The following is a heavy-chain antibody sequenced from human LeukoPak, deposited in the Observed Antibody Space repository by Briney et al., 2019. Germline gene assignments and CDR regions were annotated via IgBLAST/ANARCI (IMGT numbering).Heavy chain of an antibody. CDR2: INTNTGNP. V-gene: IGHV7-4-1*02. CDR3: ASYYYDILTGYSPLDY. CDR1: GYTFTSYA. Sequence: GASVKVSCKASGYTFTSYAMNWVRQAPGQGLEWMGWINTNTGNPTYAQGFTGRFVFSLDTSVSTAYLQISSLKAEDTAVYYCASYYYDILTGYSPLDYWGQGTLVTVSS. J-gene: IGHJ4*02. D-gene: IGHD3-9*01.